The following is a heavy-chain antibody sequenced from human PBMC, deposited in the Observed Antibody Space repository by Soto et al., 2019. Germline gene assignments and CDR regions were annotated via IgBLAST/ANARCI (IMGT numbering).Heavy chain of an antibody. V-gene: IGHV1-8*01. Sequence: ASVKVSCKASGYTFTSYDINWVRQATGQGLEWMGWMNPNSGNTGYAQKFQGRVTMTRNTSISTAYMELSSLRSEDTALYYCARVFKAYYDFWSGYPQYYYYGMDVWGQGTTVTVSS. CDR3: ARVFKAYYDFWSGYPQYYYYGMDV. CDR1: GYTFTSYD. CDR2: MNPNSGNT. J-gene: IGHJ6*02. D-gene: IGHD3-3*01.